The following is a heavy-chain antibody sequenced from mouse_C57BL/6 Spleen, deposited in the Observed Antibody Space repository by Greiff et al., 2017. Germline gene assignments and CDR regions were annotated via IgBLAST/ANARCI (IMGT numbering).Heavy chain of an antibody. V-gene: IGHV3-6*01. J-gene: IGHJ2*01. CDR3: ARGEAPAGTLFDY. CDR2: ISYDGSN. CDR1: GYSITSGYY. D-gene: IGHD3-1*01. Sequence: EVQVVESGPGLVKPSQSLSLTCSVTGYSITSGYYWNWIRQFPGNKLEWMGYISYDGSNNYNPSLKNRISITRDTSKNQFFLKLNSVTTEDTATYYCARGEAPAGTLFDYWGQGTTLTVSS.